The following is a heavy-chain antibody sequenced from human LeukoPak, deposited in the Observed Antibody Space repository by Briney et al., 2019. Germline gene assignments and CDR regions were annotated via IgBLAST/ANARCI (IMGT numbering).Heavy chain of an antibody. Sequence: SETLSLTCTVSGGSISSGSYYWSWIRQPAGKGLEWVGRIYTSGSTNYNPSLKSRVTISVDTSKNQFSLKLSSVTAADTAVYYCARTPYDFWSGYLLYYMDVWGKGTTVTASS. CDR1: GGSISSGSYY. J-gene: IGHJ6*03. D-gene: IGHD3-3*01. CDR3: ARTPYDFWSGYLLYYMDV. V-gene: IGHV4-61*02. CDR2: IYTSGST.